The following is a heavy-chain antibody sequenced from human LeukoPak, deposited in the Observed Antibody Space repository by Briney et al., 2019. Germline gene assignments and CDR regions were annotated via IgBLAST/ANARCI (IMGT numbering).Heavy chain of an antibody. Sequence: GGSLRLSCAASGFTFSSYAMHWVRQAPGKGLEWVSYISGSSSTIYYADSVKGRFTISRDNAKNSLYLQMNSLRVDDTAVYYCARDRGYSTFDYWGQGTLVTVSS. J-gene: IGHJ4*02. V-gene: IGHV3-48*04. CDR1: GFTFSSYA. CDR2: ISGSSSTI. CDR3: ARDRGYSTFDY. D-gene: IGHD4-23*01.